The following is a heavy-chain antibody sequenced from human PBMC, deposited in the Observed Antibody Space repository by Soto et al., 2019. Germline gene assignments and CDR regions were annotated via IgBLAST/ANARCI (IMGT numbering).Heavy chain of an antibody. V-gene: IGHV4-39*01. J-gene: IGHJ5*02. CDR1: GDSISSTSYY. D-gene: IGHD3-22*01. CDR3: ARDYDSSCYYGWFDP. CDR2: IHYSGST. Sequence: PSETLYLTCTVSGDSISSTSYYWGWIRQPQGKGLEWIGSIHYSGSTYQNPSLKSPVTISLDTSKYQFSLKLSSVTAADTAVHFCARDYDSSCYYGWFDPWGQGTLVTVS.